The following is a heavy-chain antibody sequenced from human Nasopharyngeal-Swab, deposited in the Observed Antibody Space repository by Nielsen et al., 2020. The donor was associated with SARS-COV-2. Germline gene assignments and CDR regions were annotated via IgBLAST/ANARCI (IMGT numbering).Heavy chain of an antibody. CDR2: IYPGDSDT. D-gene: IGHD6-6*01. J-gene: IGHJ3*02. CDR3: ARDEGVYSSSSRGAFDI. V-gene: IGHV5-51*01. Sequence: GGFLRLSCKGSGYSFTSYWIGWVRQMPGKGLEWMGIIYPGDSDTRYSPSFQGQVTISADKSISTAYLQWSSLKASDTAMYYCARDEGVYSSSSRGAFDIWGQGTMVTVSS. CDR1: GYSFTSYW.